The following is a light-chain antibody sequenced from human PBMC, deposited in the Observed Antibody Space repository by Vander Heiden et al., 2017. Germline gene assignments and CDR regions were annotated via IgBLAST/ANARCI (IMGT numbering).Light chain of an antibody. Sequence: SSEVTPPPSVSVSPGQTASITCSGDKLGDKYACWYQQKPGQSPVLVIYQDSKRPSGIPERFSGSNSGNTATLTISGTQAMDEADYYCQAWDSSTVVFGGGTKLTVL. V-gene: IGLV3-1*01. CDR3: QAWDSSTVV. CDR1: KLGDKY. CDR2: QDS. J-gene: IGLJ2*01.